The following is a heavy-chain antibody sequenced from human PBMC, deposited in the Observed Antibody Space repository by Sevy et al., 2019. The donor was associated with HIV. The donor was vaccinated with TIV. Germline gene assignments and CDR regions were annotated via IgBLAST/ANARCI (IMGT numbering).Heavy chain of an antibody. CDR3: ARERGTYYDTSGYPYLLEAGFDY. J-gene: IGHJ4*02. V-gene: IGHV3-48*02. D-gene: IGHD3-22*01. CDR1: GFPINYYA. Sequence: GGSLRLSCVASGFPINYYAMNWVRQAPGKGLEWILYINSDSDTMYYGDSVKGRFTISRDNAKNSLYLQMNSLRDEDTAVYYCARERGTYYDTSGYPYLLEAGFDYWGQGTLVTVSS. CDR2: INSDSDTM.